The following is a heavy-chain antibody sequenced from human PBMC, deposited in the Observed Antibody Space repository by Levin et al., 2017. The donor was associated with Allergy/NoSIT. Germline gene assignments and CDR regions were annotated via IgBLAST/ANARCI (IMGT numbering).Heavy chain of an antibody. D-gene: IGHD2-15*01. Sequence: ASVKVSCKASGHTFTDYYMHWVRQAPGQGLEWMGIINPSDGSTTYAQRFQGRVTMTRDTSTSTVSMVLSSLRSEDTAFYYCARELGYCSGDRCYSPLYYFDSWGQGTLVTVYS. CDR2: INPSDGST. CDR3: ARELGYCSGDRCYSPLYYFDS. V-gene: IGHV1-46*01. J-gene: IGHJ4*02. CDR1: GHTFTDYY.